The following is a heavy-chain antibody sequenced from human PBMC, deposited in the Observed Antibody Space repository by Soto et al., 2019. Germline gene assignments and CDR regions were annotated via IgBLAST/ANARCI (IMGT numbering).Heavy chain of an antibody. Sequence: QIQLVQSGDEVKKPGASVKVSCKASGYSFTNYGISWVRQAPGQGLECMGWISPYSGNTNHAQKFQGRVTLTTDTSTSTAYMELRSLSYDDTAVYYCARDWSYPSGGSDYWGQGTLVTVSS. D-gene: IGHD6-25*01. J-gene: IGHJ4*02. CDR2: ISPYSGNT. CDR1: GYSFTNYG. CDR3: ARDWSYPSGGSDY. V-gene: IGHV1-18*01.